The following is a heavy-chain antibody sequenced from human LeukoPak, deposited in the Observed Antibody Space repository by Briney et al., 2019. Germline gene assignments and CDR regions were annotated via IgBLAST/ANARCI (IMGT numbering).Heavy chain of an antibody. D-gene: IGHD2-15*01. CDR3: ARIYCSGGSCYRTFDY. Sequence: PSETLSLTCAVYGGSFSGYYWSWIRQPPGKGLEWIGEINHSGSTNYNPSLKSRVTISVDTSKNQFSLKLSSVTAADTAVYYCARIYCSGGSCYRTFDYWGQGTLVTVSS. CDR2: INHSGST. J-gene: IGHJ4*02. V-gene: IGHV4-34*01. CDR1: GGSFSGYY.